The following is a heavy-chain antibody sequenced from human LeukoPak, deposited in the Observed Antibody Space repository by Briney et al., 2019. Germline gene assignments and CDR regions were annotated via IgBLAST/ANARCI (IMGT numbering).Heavy chain of an antibody. Sequence: PGGSLRLSCAASGFTFNTHNMNWVRQAPGKRLEWVSSISSRNSYIYYADSVKGRFTISRDNAKNSLYLQMNSLRAEDTAVYYCARPRRDGYNGLDCWGQGTLVTVSS. D-gene: IGHD5-24*01. CDR3: ARPRRDGYNGLDC. J-gene: IGHJ4*02. CDR2: ISSRNSYI. CDR1: GFTFNTHN. V-gene: IGHV3-21*01.